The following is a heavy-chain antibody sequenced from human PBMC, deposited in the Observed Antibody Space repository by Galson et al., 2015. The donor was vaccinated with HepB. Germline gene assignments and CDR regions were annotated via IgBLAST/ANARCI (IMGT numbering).Heavy chain of an antibody. CDR3: ARGPYYYDSSGYYSWYFDL. V-gene: IGHV1-8*01. J-gene: IGHJ2*01. CDR1: GYTFTSYD. Sequence: SVKVSCKASGYTFTSYDINWVRQATGQGLEWMGWMNPNSGNTGYAQKFQGRVTMTRNTSISTAYMELSSLRSEDTAVYYCARGPYYYDSSGYYSWYFDLWGRGTLLTVSS. D-gene: IGHD3-22*01. CDR2: MNPNSGNT.